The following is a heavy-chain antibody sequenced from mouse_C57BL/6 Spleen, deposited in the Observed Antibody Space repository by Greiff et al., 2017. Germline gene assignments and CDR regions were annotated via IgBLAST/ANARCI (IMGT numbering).Heavy chain of an antibody. V-gene: IGHV1-15*01. D-gene: IGHD1-1*01. CDR1: GYTFTDYE. J-gene: IGHJ3*01. Sequence: VQLQQSGAELVRPGASVTLSCKASGYTFTDYEMHWVKQTPVHGLEWIGAIDPETGGTAYNQKFKGKAILTADKSSSTAYMELRSLTSEDSAVYYCTPYYGSSYGWFAYWGQGTLVTVSA. CDR2: IDPETGGT. CDR3: TPYYGSSYGWFAY.